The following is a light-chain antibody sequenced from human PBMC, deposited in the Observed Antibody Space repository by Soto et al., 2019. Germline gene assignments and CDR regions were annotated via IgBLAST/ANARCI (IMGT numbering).Light chain of an antibody. CDR3: SSYTTRNTPLSV. CDR1: SSDTAGYNY. J-gene: IGLJ1*01. V-gene: IGLV2-14*01. CDR2: EVS. Sequence: QSVLTQPASVSGSPGQSITISCTGTSSDTAGYNYVSWYQQHPGKAPKLMIYEVSNRPSGVSNRFSGSQSGNTASLTISGLQAEDEANYYCSSYTTRNTPLSVFGNGTKVTVL.